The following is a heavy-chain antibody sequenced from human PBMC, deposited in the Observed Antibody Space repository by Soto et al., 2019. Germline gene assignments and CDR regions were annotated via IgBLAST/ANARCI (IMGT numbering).Heavy chain of an antibody. Sequence: QVQLVESGGGVVQPGRSLRLSCAASGFTFSSYGMHWVRRAPGKGLEWVAVIWYDGSNKYYADSVKGRFTISRDNSKNTLYLQMNSLRAEDTAVYYCARALYCGGDCYSEIDYWGQGTLVTVSS. CDR3: ARALYCGGDCYSEIDY. CDR2: IWYDGSNK. V-gene: IGHV3-33*01. D-gene: IGHD2-21*02. CDR1: GFTFSSYG. J-gene: IGHJ4*02.